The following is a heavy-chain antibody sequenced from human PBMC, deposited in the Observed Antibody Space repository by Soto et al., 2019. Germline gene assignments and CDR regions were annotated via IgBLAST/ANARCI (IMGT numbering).Heavy chain of an antibody. CDR1: GFTFSSHA. J-gene: IGHJ4*02. CDR3: AKDLQFSGWLSAQAFDY. CDR2: ITGSGDST. V-gene: IGHV3-23*01. Sequence: EVQLLESGGDLVQPGGSLRLSCAVSGFTFSSHAMSWVRQAPGKGLECVSSITGSGDSTYYADSVKGRFTISRDKSKSTLYLQMDSLSAEGTAVYYCAKDLQFSGWLSAQAFDYWGQGTQVTVSS. D-gene: IGHD6-19*01.